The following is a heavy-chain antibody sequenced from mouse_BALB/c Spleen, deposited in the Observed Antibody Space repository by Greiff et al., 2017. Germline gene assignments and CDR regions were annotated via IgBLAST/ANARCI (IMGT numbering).Heavy chain of an antibody. D-gene: IGHD2-3*01. CDR2: ISYSGST. Sequence: VQLQQSGPGLVKPSQSLSLTCTVTGYSITSDYAWNWIRQFPGNKLEWMGYISYSGSTSYNPSLKSRISITRDTSKNQFFLQLNSVTTEDTATYYCAREGGLLNYWGQGTTLTVSS. V-gene: IGHV3-2*02. CDR1: GYSITSDYA. J-gene: IGHJ2*01. CDR3: AREGGLLNY.